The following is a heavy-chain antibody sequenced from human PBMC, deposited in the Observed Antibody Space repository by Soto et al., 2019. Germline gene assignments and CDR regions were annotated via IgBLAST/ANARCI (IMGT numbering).Heavy chain of an antibody. CDR3: AGMELVAPKPFDY. J-gene: IGHJ4*02. CDR2: MNPNSGNT. D-gene: IGHD2-15*01. Sequence: QVQLVQSGAEVKKPGASVKVSCKASGYTFTSYDINWVRQATGQGLEWMGWMNPNSGNTGYAQKFQGRVTRTRDTSISTAYMELSSLRSEDTAVYYCAGMELVAPKPFDYWGQGTLVTVSS. V-gene: IGHV1-8*01. CDR1: GYTFTSYD.